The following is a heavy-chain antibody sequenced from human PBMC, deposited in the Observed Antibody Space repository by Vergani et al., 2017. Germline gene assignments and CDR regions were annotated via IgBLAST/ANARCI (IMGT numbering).Heavy chain of an antibody. J-gene: IGHJ6*03. D-gene: IGHD3-10*01. Sequence: QLQLQESGPGLVKPSETLSLTCTVSGGSISSSSYYWGWIRQPPGKGLEWIGSIYYSGSTYYNPSLKSRVTISVDTSKNQFSLKLSSVTAADTAVYYCARGLGLLWFGEPEHYYYYMDVWGKGTTVTVSS. V-gene: IGHV4-39*07. CDR3: ARGLGLLWFGEPEHYYYYMDV. CDR1: GGSISSSSYY. CDR2: IYYSGST.